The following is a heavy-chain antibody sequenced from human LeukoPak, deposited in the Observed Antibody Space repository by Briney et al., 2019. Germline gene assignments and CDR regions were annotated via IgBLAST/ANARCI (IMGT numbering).Heavy chain of an antibody. CDR3: ARGRTSGATHGYY. V-gene: IGHV4-34*01. J-gene: IGHJ4*02. D-gene: IGHD1-26*01. CDR2: INHSGST. Sequence: PSETLSLTCAVYGGSFSGYHWSWIRQPPGKGLEWIGEINHSGSTNYNPSLKSRVTISVDTSKNQFSLKLSSVTAADTAVYYCARGRTSGATHGYYWGQGTLVTVSS. CDR1: GGSFSGYH.